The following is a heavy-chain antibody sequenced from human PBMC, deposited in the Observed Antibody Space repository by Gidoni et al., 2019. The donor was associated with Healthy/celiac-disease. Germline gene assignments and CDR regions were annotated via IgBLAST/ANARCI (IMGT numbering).Heavy chain of an antibody. CDR2: IGWRVGRT. V-gene: IGHV3-23*01. CDR1: GFTFSRYD. CDR3: AKDFYPPPETMIAVVITYYGMDV. J-gene: IGHJ6*02. Sequence: EVQLLESGGGLVQPGGSVRLSCAASGFTFSRYDMSWVGQAPGKGREGLSIIGWRVGRTYYADSVKGRFTISRDNSKNTWYLQMDSLRAEDTAVYYCAKDFYPPPETMIAVVITYYGMDVWGQGTTVTVSS. D-gene: IGHD3-22*01.